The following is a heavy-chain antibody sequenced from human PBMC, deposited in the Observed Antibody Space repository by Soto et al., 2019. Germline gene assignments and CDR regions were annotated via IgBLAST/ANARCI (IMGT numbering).Heavy chain of an antibody. CDR2: INPNSGGT. CDR1: GYTFTGYS. V-gene: IGHV1-2*02. J-gene: IGHJ5*02. D-gene: IGHD4-4*01. Sequence: GASVKVSCEAPGYTFTGYSMHWVRQAPGQWLEWMGWINPNSGGTNYAQKFQGRVTMTRDTSISTAYMELSRLRSDDTAVYYCARDPYSNPWDQGTLVTVSS. CDR3: ARDPYSNP.